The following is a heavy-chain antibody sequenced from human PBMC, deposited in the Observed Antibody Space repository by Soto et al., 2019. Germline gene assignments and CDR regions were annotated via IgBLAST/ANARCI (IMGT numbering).Heavy chain of an antibody. D-gene: IGHD6-19*01. Sequence: PGGSLRLSXAASGFTFINYAMTWVRQAPGEGLEWVSTISGNGANTHYADSVKGRFSISRDNSKNTLYIQMNSLRADDTAVYYCAKDYGSSRYFFDYWGQGALVTVSS. J-gene: IGHJ4*02. CDR1: GFTFINYA. CDR2: ISGNGANT. CDR3: AKDYGSSRYFFDY. V-gene: IGHV3-23*01.